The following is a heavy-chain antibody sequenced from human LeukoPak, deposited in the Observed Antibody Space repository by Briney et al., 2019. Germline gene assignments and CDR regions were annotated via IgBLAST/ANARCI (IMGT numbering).Heavy chain of an antibody. CDR1: GFTFSSYA. V-gene: IGHV3-23*01. CDR3: AKDAGYCGGDCPYPPLYYMDV. J-gene: IGHJ6*03. Sequence: PGGSLRLSCAASGFTFSSYAMSWVRQAPGKGLEWVSAISGSGGSTYYADSVKGRFTISRDNSKNTLYLQMNSLRAEDTAVYYCAKDAGYCGGDCPYPPLYYMDVWGKGTTVTVSS. D-gene: IGHD2-21*02. CDR2: ISGSGGST.